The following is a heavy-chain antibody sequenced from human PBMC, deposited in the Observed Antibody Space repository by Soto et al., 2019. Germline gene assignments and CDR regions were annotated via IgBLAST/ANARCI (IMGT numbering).Heavy chain of an antibody. CDR2: INTYNGNT. J-gene: IGHJ6*02. V-gene: IGHV1-18*01. D-gene: IGHD2-2*03. CDR1: GYTFTRYG. Sequence: QVQLVQSGAEVKNPGASVKVSCKASGYTFTRYGIGWARQAPGQGLEWMGWINTYNGNTNYAQNVQGRVTLTTDTSTSTAYMDLRSLRSNDKAIYYCAMVDVDVTPSPQDVWGQGTTVIVSS. CDR3: AMVDVDVTPSPQDV.